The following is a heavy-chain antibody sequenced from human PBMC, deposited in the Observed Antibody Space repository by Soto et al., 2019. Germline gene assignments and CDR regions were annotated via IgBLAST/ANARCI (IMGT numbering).Heavy chain of an antibody. Sequence: QVQLVQSGAEVKKPGASVKVSCKASGYTFTTYEINWVRQVPGQGLEWMGWMSPSSGNTGNVDQFRGRVTMTSNTSMTTAYMELSSLRSEDTAVYYCARVGGQLFGDHDMDVWGQGTTVTVSS. J-gene: IGHJ6*02. V-gene: IGHV1-8*01. CDR2: MSPSSGNT. D-gene: IGHD3-10*01. CDR3: ARVGGQLFGDHDMDV. CDR1: GYTFTTYE.